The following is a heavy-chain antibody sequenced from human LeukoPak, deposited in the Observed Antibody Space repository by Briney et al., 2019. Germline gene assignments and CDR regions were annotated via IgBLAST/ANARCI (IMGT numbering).Heavy chain of an antibody. J-gene: IGHJ6*02. CDR2: ISSSSNYI. V-gene: IGHV3-21*01. CDR3: ARVRWDCSGGSCYPGGMDV. D-gene: IGHD2-15*01. CDR1: GFTFSSYS. Sequence: GGSLRLSCAASGFTFSSYSMNWVRQAPGKGLEWVSSISSSSNYIDYADSLRGRLTISRDNSKNSLYLQINSLRAEDTAVYFCARVRWDCSGGSCYPGGMDVWGQGTTVTVSS.